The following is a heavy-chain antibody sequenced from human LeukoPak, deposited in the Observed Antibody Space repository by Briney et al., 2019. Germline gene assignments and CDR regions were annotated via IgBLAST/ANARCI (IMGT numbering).Heavy chain of an antibody. Sequence: GASVKVSCKASGYTFTGYYMHWVRQAPGQGLEWMGWINPNSGGTNYAQKFQGRVTMTRDTSISTAYMELSRLRSDDTAVYYCARVAAAGKRRIDYWGQGTLVTVSS. CDR2: INPNSGGT. CDR3: ARVAAAGKRRIDY. J-gene: IGHJ4*02. V-gene: IGHV1-2*02. D-gene: IGHD6-13*01. CDR1: GYTFTGYY.